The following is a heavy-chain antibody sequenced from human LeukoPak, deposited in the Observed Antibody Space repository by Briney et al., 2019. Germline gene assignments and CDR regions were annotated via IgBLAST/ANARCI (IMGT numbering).Heavy chain of an antibody. V-gene: IGHV4-59*08. D-gene: IGHD3-22*01. J-gene: IGHJ5*02. CDR2: IYYTGST. CDR3: ARGLDSGFYQYKGFAP. Sequence: SETLSLTCTVSGGSISGYYWSWIRQSPGKGLESIGFIYYTGSTNYNPSLNSRVTISLDTSKNQFSLKLNSVTAADTAVYYCARGLDSGFYQYKGFAPWGQGTLVTVSS. CDR1: GGSISGYY.